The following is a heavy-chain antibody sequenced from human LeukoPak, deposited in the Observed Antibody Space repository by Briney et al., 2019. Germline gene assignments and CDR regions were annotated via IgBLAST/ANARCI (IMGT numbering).Heavy chain of an antibody. CDR3: ARPGYCSGGSCYVAFDI. CDR2: IKQDGSEK. Sequence: GGSLRLSCAASGFSFTTYWMSWVRQAPGKGLEWVANIKQDGSEKYYVDSVKGRFTISRDNAKNSLYLQMNSLRAEDTAVYYCARPGYCSGGSCYVAFDIWGQGTMVTVSS. J-gene: IGHJ3*02. V-gene: IGHV3-7*01. D-gene: IGHD2-15*01. CDR1: GFSFTTYW.